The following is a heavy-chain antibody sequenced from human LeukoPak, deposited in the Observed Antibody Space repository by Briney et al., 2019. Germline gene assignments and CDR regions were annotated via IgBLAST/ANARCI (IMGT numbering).Heavy chain of an antibody. V-gene: IGHV3-74*01. CDR2: INSDGSST. CDR3: ARSYGMDV. J-gene: IGHJ6*02. Sequence: PGGSLRLSCAASGFTLSTYWMHWVRQAPGKGPVWVSRINSDGSSTTYADSMKGRFTISRDNAKSTLYLQMNSLRADDTAVYYCARSYGMDVWGQGTTVTVSS. CDR1: GFTLSTYW.